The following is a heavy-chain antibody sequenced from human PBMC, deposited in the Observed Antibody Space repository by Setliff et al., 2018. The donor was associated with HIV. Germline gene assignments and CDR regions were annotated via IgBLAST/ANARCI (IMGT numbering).Heavy chain of an antibody. CDR2: IDPSGAGA. J-gene: IGHJ4*02. D-gene: IGHD3-22*01. CDR1: GYTFTSYY. V-gene: IGHV1-46*01. Sequence: ASVKVSCKASGYTFTSYYIYWVRQAPGQGLEWMGVIDPSGAGAGYARKFQGRVTMTRDTSTTTVYMILNSLTSEDTAVYYCARGPISGYYYSDFWGQGTQVTVSS. CDR3: ARGPISGYYYSDF.